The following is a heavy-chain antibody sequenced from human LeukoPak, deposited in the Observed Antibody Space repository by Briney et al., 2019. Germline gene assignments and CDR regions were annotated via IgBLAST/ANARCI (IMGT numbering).Heavy chain of an antibody. J-gene: IGHJ3*02. D-gene: IGHD3-10*01. CDR2: ISYDGSDK. Sequence: GRSLRLCCAASGFTFSTYDMHWVRQAPGKGLEWVAIISYDGSDKYYADSVKGRFTISRDNSKNTLYLQMNSLRAEDTAVYYCAKDFGEAAFDIWGQGTMVTVSS. CDR3: AKDFGEAAFDI. CDR1: GFTFSTYD. V-gene: IGHV3-30*18.